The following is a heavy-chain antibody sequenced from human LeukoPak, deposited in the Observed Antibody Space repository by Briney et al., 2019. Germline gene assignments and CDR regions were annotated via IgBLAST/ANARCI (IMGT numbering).Heavy chain of an antibody. CDR2: ISSTATTR. CDR1: GFNLSSHE. CDR3: VREYFSYGDRYFDY. J-gene: IGHJ4*02. D-gene: IGHD4-17*01. Sequence: PGGSLRLSCAASGFNLSSHEMNWVRQAPGQRLEWISYISSTATTRYYADSVKGRFTVSKDNARNELFLQMNSLRAEDTAVYYCVREYFSYGDRYFDYWGQGTLVTVSS. V-gene: IGHV3-48*03.